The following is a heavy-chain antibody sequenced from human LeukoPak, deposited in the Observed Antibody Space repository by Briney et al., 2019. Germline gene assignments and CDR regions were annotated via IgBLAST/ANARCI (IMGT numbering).Heavy chain of an antibody. Sequence: SVKVSCKASGGTFSSYAISWVRQAPGQGLEWMGRIIPILGIANYAQKFQGRVTITADKSTSTAYMELSSLRSEDTAVYYCARDIGDGFSSLSSSFEYWGQGTLVTVSS. CDR2: IIPILGIA. CDR1: GGTFSSYA. J-gene: IGHJ4*02. V-gene: IGHV1-69*04. CDR3: ARDIGDGFSSLSSSFEY. D-gene: IGHD5-24*01.